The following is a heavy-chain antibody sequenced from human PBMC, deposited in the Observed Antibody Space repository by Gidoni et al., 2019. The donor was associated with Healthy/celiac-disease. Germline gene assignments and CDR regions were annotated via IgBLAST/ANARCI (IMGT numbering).Heavy chain of an antibody. CDR3: ASSEHDSSSWYGLSVY. Sequence: QLQLQESGPGLVKPSETLSLTCTVSGGSISSSSYYWGWIRQPPGKGLEWIGSIYYSGSTSYNPSLKSRVTISVDTSKNQFSLKLSSVTAADTAVYYCASSEHDSSSWYGLSVYWGQGTLVTVSS. CDR1: GGSISSSSYY. J-gene: IGHJ4*02. D-gene: IGHD6-13*01. V-gene: IGHV4-39*01. CDR2: IYYSGST.